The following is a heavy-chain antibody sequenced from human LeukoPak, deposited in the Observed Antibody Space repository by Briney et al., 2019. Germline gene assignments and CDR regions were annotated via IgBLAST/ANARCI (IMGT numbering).Heavy chain of an antibody. D-gene: IGHD4-17*01. CDR3: AREGYGDYQPEDALDI. CDR2: IYYSGST. Sequence: PSQTLSLTCTVSGGSISSGDYYWSWIRQPPGKGLEWIGYIYYSGSTYYNPSLKSRVTISVDTSKNQFSLKLSSVTAADTAVYYCAREGYGDYQPEDALDIWGQGTMVTVSS. V-gene: IGHV4-30-4*01. J-gene: IGHJ3*02. CDR1: GGSISSGDYY.